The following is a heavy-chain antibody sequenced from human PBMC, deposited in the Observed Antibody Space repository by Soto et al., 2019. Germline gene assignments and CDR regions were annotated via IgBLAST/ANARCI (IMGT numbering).Heavy chain of an antibody. V-gene: IGHV4-4*02. CDR3: AREVSGIQAFDY. D-gene: IGHD1-20*01. CDR2: ISHGGST. J-gene: IGHJ4*02. Sequence: QVQLQESGPGLVKPSETLSLTCVVSGGSINSSYWWNWVRQPPGKGLEWIGEISHGGSTNFNPSLKCRDTISVDKYKNHLSLKLDSVTAADTAVYYCAREVSGIQAFDYWGQGTLVPVSS. CDR1: GGSINSSYW.